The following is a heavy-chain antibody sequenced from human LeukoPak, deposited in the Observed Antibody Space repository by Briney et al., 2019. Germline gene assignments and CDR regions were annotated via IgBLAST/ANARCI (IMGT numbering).Heavy chain of an antibody. CDR3: ARDGGSYAVDFDY. Sequence: PGGSLRLSCAASGFTFSSYWMSWVRQAPGKGLEWVANIKQGGSEKYYVDSVKGRFTISRDNAKNSLYLQMNSLRAEDTAVYYCARDGGSYAVDFDYWGQGTLVTVSS. J-gene: IGHJ4*02. CDR1: GFTFSSYW. D-gene: IGHD1-26*01. V-gene: IGHV3-7*01. CDR2: IKQGGSEK.